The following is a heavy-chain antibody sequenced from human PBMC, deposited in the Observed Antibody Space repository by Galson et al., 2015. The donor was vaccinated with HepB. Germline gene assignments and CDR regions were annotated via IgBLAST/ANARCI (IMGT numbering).Heavy chain of an antibody. CDR1: GVSMNNYW. J-gene: IGHJ4*02. Sequence: CSVSGVSMNNYWWCWIRQPPGKRLEWIGHINFSGSTTYNSSLKSRVTISVDTSKNQFSLKLNSVTAADTAVYYCARFSYDSGGYYFGYWGQGTLVTVSS. D-gene: IGHD3-22*01. V-gene: IGHV4-59*08. CDR3: ARFSYDSGGYYFGY. CDR2: INFSGST.